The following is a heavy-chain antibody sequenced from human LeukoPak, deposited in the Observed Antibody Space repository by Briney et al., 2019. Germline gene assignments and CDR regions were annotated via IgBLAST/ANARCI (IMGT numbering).Heavy chain of an antibody. J-gene: IGHJ5*02. CDR2: IYHTGST. CDR3: ARGDGSGSGRWFDP. V-gene: IGHV4-30-2*01. D-gene: IGHD3-10*01. Sequence: SETLPLTCTVSGASISSGTYSWSWIRQPPGEGLEWIGYIYHTGSTYYNPSLKGRVTISVDRSKNQFSLNLNFVTAADTALYYCARGDGSGSGRWFDPWGQGTLITVSS. CDR1: GASISSGTYS.